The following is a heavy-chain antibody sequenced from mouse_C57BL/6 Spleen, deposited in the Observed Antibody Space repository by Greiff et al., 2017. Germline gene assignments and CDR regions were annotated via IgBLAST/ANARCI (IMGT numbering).Heavy chain of an antibody. CDR2: IDPETGGT. V-gene: IGHV1-15*01. CDR1: GYTFTDYE. J-gene: IGHJ3*01. CDR3: TRYLYGNCVFVFAY. D-gene: IGHD2-1*01. Sequence: QVQLQQSGAELVRPGASVTLSCKASGYTFTDYEMHWVKQTPVHGLEWIGAIDPETGGTAYYQKFKGKATLTADKSSSTAYMELRSLTSEDSAVYYCTRYLYGNCVFVFAYWGQGTLVTVSA.